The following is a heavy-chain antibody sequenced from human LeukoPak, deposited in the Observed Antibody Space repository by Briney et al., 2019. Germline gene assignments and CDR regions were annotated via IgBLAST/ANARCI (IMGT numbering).Heavy chain of an antibody. V-gene: IGHV3-23*01. D-gene: IGHD2-15*01. Sequence: PGGSLRLSCAVSGFDFSRFWMSWVRQAPGKGLEWVSAISGSGGSTYYADSVKGRFTISRDNSKNTLYLQMNSLRAEDTAVYYCARDNHCSGGSCYPSNWFDPWGQGTLVTVSS. CDR2: ISGSGGST. CDR3: ARDNHCSGGSCYPSNWFDP. J-gene: IGHJ5*02. CDR1: GFDFSRFW.